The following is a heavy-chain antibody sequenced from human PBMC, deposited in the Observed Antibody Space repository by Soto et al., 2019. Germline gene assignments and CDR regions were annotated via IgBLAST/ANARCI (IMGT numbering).Heavy chain of an antibody. D-gene: IGHD4-4*01. CDR2: IWYDGSNK. CDR3: ARDMSNYGGYYYYGMDV. CDR1: GFTFSSYG. V-gene: IGHV3-33*01. Sequence: PGGSLRLSCAASGFTFSSYGMHWVRQAPGKGLEWVAVIWYDGSNKYYADSVKGRFTISRDNSKNTLYLQMNSLRAEDTAVYYCARDMSNYGGYYYYGMDVWAQGTTVTVSS. J-gene: IGHJ6*02.